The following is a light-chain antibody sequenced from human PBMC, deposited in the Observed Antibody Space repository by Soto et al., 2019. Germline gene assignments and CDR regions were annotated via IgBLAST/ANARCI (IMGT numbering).Light chain of an antibody. CDR2: GAV. V-gene: IGKV3-20*01. J-gene: IGKJ1*01. CDR1: QSVSSSY. CDR3: QQCGSSPWT. Sequence: EIVLTQSPGNLSLSPGERATLSCRASQSVSSSYLAWYQQKPGQAPRLLIHGAVTRATGIPDRFSGSGSGTDFTLTISRLEPEDFTVYYCQQCGSSPWTFGQGTKVEIK.